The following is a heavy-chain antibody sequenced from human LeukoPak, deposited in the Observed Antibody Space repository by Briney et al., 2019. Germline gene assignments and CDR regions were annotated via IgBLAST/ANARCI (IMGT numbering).Heavy chain of an antibody. D-gene: IGHD3-9*01. V-gene: IGHV4-4*02. J-gene: IGHJ3*02. CDR2: IHHSGST. CDR3: ARDSPYYDSSGRAFDI. CDR1: GGSISSTNW. Sequence: PSETLSLTCAVSGGSISSTNWWNWVRQPPGKGLEWIGEIHHSGSTNYNPSLRSRVTISVDKSKSQFSLKLNSVTAADTALYYCARDSPYYDSSGRAFDIWGQGTMVTVSS.